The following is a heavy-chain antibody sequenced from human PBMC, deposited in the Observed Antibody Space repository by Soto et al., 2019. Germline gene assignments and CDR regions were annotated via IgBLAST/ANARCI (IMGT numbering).Heavy chain of an antibody. CDR2: IYTSGST. CDR1: GGSISSYY. D-gene: IGHD3-10*01. J-gene: IGHJ4*02. V-gene: IGHV4-4*07. Sequence: SETLSLTCTVSGGSISSYYWSWIRQPAGRGLEWIGRIYTSGSTNYNPSLKSRVTMSVDTSKNQFSLKLSSVTAADTAVYYCARGILWFGELNFHYWGQGTLVTVSS. CDR3: ARGILWFGELNFHY.